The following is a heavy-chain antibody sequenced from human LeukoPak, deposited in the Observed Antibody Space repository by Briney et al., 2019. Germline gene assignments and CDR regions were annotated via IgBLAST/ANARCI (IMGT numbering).Heavy chain of an antibody. CDR2: ISYDGSNK. CDR1: GFTFSSYA. V-gene: IGHV3-30-3*01. CDR3: ARDLYCSGGSCYSEPRSSNPLGY. Sequence: GGSLRLSCAASGFTFSSYAMHWVRQAPGKGLEWVSVISYDGSNKYYADSVKGRFTISRDNSKNTLYLQMNSLRAEGTAVYYCARDLYCSGGSCYSEPRSSNPLGYWGQGTLVTVSS. J-gene: IGHJ4*02. D-gene: IGHD2-15*01.